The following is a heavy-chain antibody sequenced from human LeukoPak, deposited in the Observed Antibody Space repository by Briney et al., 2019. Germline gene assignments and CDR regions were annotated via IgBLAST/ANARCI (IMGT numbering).Heavy chain of an antibody. CDR3: ARDPNYYDSSVRSSPPSY. D-gene: IGHD3-22*01. CDR1: GFTFSSYS. V-gene: IGHV3-21*01. J-gene: IGHJ4*02. Sequence: KTGGSLRLXCAASGFTFSSYSMNWVRQAPGKGLEWVSSISSSSSYIYYADSVKGRFTISGDNAKNSLYLQMNSLRAEDTAVYYCARDPNYYDSSVRSSPPSYWGQGTLVTVSS. CDR2: ISSSSSYI.